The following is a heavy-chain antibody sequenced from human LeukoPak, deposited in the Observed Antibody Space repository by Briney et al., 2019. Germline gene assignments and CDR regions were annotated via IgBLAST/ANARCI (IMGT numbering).Heavy chain of an antibody. CDR3: ARGLLWFGSKGWFDP. V-gene: IGHV4-34*01. J-gene: IGHJ5*02. Sequence: SETLSLTCAVYGGSFSGYYRSWIRQPPGKGLEWIGEINHSGSTNYNPSLKSRVTISVDTSKNQSSLKLSSVTAADTAVYYCARGLLWFGSKGWFDPWGQGTLVTVSS. D-gene: IGHD3-10*01. CDR2: INHSGST. CDR1: GGSFSGYY.